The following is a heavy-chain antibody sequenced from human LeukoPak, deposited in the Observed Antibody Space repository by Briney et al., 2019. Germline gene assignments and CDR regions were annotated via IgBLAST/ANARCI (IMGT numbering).Heavy chain of an antibody. CDR3: ARDREPDAFDI. J-gene: IGHJ3*02. CDR2: ISSSGSTI. CDR1: GFTFSSYE. Sequence: PGGSLRLSCAASGFTFSSYEMNWVRQAPGKGLEWVSYISSSGSTIYYTDSVKGRFTISRDNAENSLYLQMSSLRAEDTAVYYCARDREPDAFDIWGQGTMVTVSS. V-gene: IGHV3-48*03.